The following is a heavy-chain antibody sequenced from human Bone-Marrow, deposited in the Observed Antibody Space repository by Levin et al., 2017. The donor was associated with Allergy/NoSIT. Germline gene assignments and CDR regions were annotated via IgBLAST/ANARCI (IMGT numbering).Heavy chain of an antibody. CDR2: ISSNGGST. CDR3: VKARYTSSWYDAFDI. CDR1: GFTFSSYD. V-gene: IGHV3-64D*06. Sequence: GESLKISCSASGFTFSSYDMHWVRQAPGKGLEYVSAISSNGGSTYYADSVKGRFTISRDNSKNTMYLQMSSLRVEDSAVYYCVKARYTSSWYDAFDIWGQGTMVTVSS. J-gene: IGHJ3*02. D-gene: IGHD6-13*01.